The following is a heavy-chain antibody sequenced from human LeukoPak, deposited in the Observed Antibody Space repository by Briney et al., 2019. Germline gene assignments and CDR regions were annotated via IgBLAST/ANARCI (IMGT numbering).Heavy chain of an antibody. Sequence: GGSLRLSCAASGFTFSSYAMSWVRQAPGKGLEWVSAISGSSGSTYYADSVKGRFTISRDNSKNTLYLQMSSLRAEDTAVYYCAKDRGSNSLYFDYWGQGTLVTVSS. CDR3: AKDRGSNSLYFDY. CDR1: GFTFSSYA. V-gene: IGHV3-23*01. D-gene: IGHD6-13*01. CDR2: ISGSSGST. J-gene: IGHJ4*02.